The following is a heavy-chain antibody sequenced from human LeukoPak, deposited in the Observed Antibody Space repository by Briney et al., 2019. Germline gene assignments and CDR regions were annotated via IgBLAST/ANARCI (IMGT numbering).Heavy chain of an antibody. D-gene: IGHD4-11*01. CDR2: IYYSGST. CDR1: GGSISSSSYY. J-gene: IGHJ6*03. V-gene: IGHV4-39*07. CDR3: ARDLSQYDYYYYYYMDV. Sequence: SETLSLTCTVSGGSISSSSYYWGWIRQPPGKGLEWIGSIYYSGSTYYNPSLKSRVTISVDTSKNQFSLKLSSETAADTAVYYCARDLSQYDYYYYYYMDVWGKGATVTVSS.